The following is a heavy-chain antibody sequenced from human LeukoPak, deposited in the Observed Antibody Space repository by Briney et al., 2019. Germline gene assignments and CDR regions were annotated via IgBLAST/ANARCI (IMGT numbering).Heavy chain of an antibody. CDR1: GFTFSSYA. V-gene: IGHV3-30*04. J-gene: IGHJ4*02. D-gene: IGHD4-11*01. CDR2: ISYDGSNK. Sequence: GRSLRLSCAASGFTFSSYAMHWVRQAPGKGLEWVAVISYDGSNKYYADSVKGRFTISRDNSKNTLYLQMNSLRAEDTAVYYCAKDASNYDGTYFDYWGQGTLVTVSS. CDR3: AKDASNYDGTYFDY.